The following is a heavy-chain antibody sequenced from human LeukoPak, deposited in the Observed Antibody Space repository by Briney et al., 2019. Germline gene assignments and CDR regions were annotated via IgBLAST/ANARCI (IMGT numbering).Heavy chain of an antibody. V-gene: IGHV3-23*01. CDR1: GFTFSSYA. CDR3: PYGSGSYYYFDY. D-gene: IGHD3-10*01. J-gene: IGHJ4*02. CDR2: ISGSGGST. Sequence: GGSLRLSCAASGFTFSSYAMSWVRQAPGKGLEWVSAISGSGGSTYYADSVKGRFTISRDNSKNTLYLQMNSLRAEDTVVYYCPYGSGSYYYFDYWGQGTLVTVSS.